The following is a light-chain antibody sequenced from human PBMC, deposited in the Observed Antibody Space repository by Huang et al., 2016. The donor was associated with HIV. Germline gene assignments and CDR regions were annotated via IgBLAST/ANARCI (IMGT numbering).Light chain of an antibody. V-gene: IGKV3-15*01. CDR2: GSS. Sequence: EIVMTQSPAALSVSPGERATLSCSDSQTVGPNLVWYQQQPGQSPRLIIYGSSMRATAIPARFSGSGSGTEFTLTISSLQSEDFAVYYCQQYNNWPPYTFGQGTKLEIK. J-gene: IGKJ2*01. CDR1: QTVGPN. CDR3: QQYNNWPPYT.